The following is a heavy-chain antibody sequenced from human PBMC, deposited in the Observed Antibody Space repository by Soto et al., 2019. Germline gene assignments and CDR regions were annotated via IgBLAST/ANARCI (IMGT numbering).Heavy chain of an antibody. CDR1: GFTFSSYS. Sequence: PGGSLRLSCAASGFTFSSYSMNWVRQAPGKGLEWVSYITTTSGTKYYADSVKGRFTISRDNAKNSLYLQMNSLKDEDTAVYYCARRYTVTTSVDYWGQGTLVTVSS. J-gene: IGHJ4*02. CDR3: ARRYTVTTSVDY. D-gene: IGHD4-17*01. CDR2: ITTTSGTK. V-gene: IGHV3-48*02.